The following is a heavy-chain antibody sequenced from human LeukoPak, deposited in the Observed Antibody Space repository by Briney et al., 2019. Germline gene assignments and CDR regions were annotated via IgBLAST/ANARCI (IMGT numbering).Heavy chain of an antibody. CDR1: GYTFTSYD. Sequence: ASVKVSCKASGYTFTSYDINWVRQAPGQGLEWMGWMNPNSGNTGYAQKFQGRVTMTRNTSISTAYMELSSLRSEDTAVYYCARAPTHRSKRYYYYMDVWGKGTTVTVSS. J-gene: IGHJ6*03. V-gene: IGHV1-8*01. CDR2: MNPNSGNT. CDR3: ARAPTHRSKRYYYYMDV.